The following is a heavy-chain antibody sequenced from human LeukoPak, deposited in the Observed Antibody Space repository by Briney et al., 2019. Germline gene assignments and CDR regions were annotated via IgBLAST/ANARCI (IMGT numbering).Heavy chain of an antibody. J-gene: IGHJ4*02. D-gene: IGHD6-19*01. CDR1: GYTFTGY. Sequence: ASVKVSCKASGYTFTGYMHWVRQAPGQGLEYMGWINPNSGATNYAQKFQGRVTMTRDTSINTAYMELTRLRSDDTAVYYCARGPYSCAWYRGDYWGQGTLVTVSS. CDR3: ARGPYSCAWYRGDY. V-gene: IGHV1-2*02. CDR2: INPNSGAT.